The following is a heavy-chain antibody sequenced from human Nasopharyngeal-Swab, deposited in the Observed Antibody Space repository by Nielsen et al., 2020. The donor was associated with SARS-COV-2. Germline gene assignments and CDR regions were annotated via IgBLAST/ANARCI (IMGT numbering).Heavy chain of an antibody. CDR3: ARDLGYFDYVWGSYRIKDFDY. Sequence: GESLKISCAASGFTFRSYWMHWVRQAPGKGLVWVSRINSDGSSTSYADSVKGRFTISRDNAKNTLSLQMNSLRAEDTAVYYCARDLGYFDYVWGSYRIKDFDYWGQGTLVTVSS. CDR1: GFTFRSYW. V-gene: IGHV3-74*01. D-gene: IGHD3-16*02. CDR2: INSDGSST. J-gene: IGHJ4*02.